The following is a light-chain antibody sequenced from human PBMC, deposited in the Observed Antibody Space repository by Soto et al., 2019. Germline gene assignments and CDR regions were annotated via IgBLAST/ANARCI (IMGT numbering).Light chain of an antibody. CDR3: QQHSSSSPYT. CDR2: KAS. CDR1: QSISSW. Sequence: DIQMTQSPSTLSASVGDRVTITCRASQSISSWLAWYQQKPGKATNLLIYKASTLGSGVPSRFSGGGSGTEFTLTISSLQHDDFATYYCQQHSSSSPYTFGQGTKLEIK. V-gene: IGKV1-5*03. J-gene: IGKJ2*01.